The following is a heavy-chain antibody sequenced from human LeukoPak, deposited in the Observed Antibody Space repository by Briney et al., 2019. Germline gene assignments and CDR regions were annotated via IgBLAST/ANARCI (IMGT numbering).Heavy chain of an antibody. V-gene: IGHV3-30*03. J-gene: IGHJ4*02. Sequence: GGSLRLTCAASGFSFNNYGMYWVRQTPGRGLEWVAIISHDEKHKFYADPVQGRFTVSRGNSENTLFLQMNSLTVEDTAVYYCAREVGWLQFPSPLDYWGQGTLVTVSS. D-gene: IGHD5-24*01. CDR3: AREVGWLQFPSPLDY. CDR2: ISHDEKHK. CDR1: GFSFNNYG.